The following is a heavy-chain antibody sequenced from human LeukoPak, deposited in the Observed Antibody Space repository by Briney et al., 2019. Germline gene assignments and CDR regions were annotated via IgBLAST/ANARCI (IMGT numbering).Heavy chain of an antibody. Sequence: SETLSLTCTVSGGSISSYYWSWIRQPAGKGLEWIGRIYTSRSTNYNPSLKSRVTMSVDTSKNQFSLKLSSVTAADTAVYYCARQGRIAAAYYYYYMDVWGKGTTVTVSS. CDR3: ARQGRIAAAYYYYYMDV. CDR2: IYTSRST. CDR1: GGSISSYY. J-gene: IGHJ6*03. D-gene: IGHD6-13*01. V-gene: IGHV4-4*07.